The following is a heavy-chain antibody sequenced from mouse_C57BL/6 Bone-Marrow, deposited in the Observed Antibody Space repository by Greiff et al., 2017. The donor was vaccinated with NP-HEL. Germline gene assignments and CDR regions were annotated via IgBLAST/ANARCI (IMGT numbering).Heavy chain of an antibody. CDR1: GYTFTDYE. J-gene: IGHJ3*01. CDR3: TRDYSKQFAY. V-gene: IGHV1-15*01. CDR2: IDPETGGT. Sequence: VQLQQSGAELVRPGASVTLSCKASGYTFTDYEMHWVKQTPVHGLEWIGAIDPETGGTAYNQKFKGKAILTADKSSSTAYMELRSLTSEDSAVYYCTRDYSKQFAYWGQGTLVTVSA. D-gene: IGHD2-5*01.